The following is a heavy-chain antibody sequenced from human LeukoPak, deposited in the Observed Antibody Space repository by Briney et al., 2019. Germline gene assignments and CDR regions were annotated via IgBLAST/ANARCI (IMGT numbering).Heavy chain of an antibody. J-gene: IGHJ6*03. CDR3: AKDSSSSDYYYYMDV. D-gene: IGHD6-6*01. CDR1: GFTFDDYA. V-gene: IGHV3-9*01. Sequence: GGSLRLSCAASGFTFDDYAMPWVRQAPGKGLEWVSGISWNSGSIGYADSVKGRFTISRDNAKHSLYLQMNSLRAEDTALYYCAKDSSSSDYYYYMDVWGKGTTVTVSS. CDR2: ISWNSGSI.